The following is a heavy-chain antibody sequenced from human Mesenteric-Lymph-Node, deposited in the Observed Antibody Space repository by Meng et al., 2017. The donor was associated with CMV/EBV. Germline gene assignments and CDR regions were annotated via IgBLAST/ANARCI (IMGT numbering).Heavy chain of an antibody. V-gene: IGHV3-21*01. CDR2: ISGSGTYI. CDR3: ARAKTRRSTSSLYYFDY. CDR1: GFTFSTYN. D-gene: IGHD2-2*01. J-gene: IGHJ4*02. Sequence: GESLKISCAASGFTFSTYNMNWVRQAPGKGLEWASSISGSGTYIYYADSLMGRFTISRDNAMHSLYLQMDSLRAEDTAVYYCARAKTRRSTSSLYYFDYWGQGTLVTVSS.